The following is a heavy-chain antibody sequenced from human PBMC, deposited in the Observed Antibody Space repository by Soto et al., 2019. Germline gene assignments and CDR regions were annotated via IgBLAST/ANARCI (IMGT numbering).Heavy chain of an antibody. Sequence: QVQLVQSGAEVKKPGSSVKVSCKASGGTFSSYTISWVRQAPGQGLEWMGRIIPILGIANYAQKFQGRVTITADKSTSTAYMELSSLRSEDTAVYYCARKLRGGGNSYDAFDIWGQGTMVTVSS. CDR2: IIPILGIA. J-gene: IGHJ3*02. CDR1: GGTFSSYT. V-gene: IGHV1-69*02. CDR3: ARKLRGGGNSYDAFDI. D-gene: IGHD2-15*01.